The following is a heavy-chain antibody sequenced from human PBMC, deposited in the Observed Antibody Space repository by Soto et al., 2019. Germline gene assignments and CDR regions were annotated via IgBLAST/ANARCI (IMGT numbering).Heavy chain of an antibody. D-gene: IGHD1-7*01. CDR2: ITTSGTTM. CDR3: ARHGGTFDP. Sequence: QVQLVESGGGLVKPGGSLRLSCAASGFIVSDYDMTWIRQAQGKGLEWVSCITTSGTTMYYTDSMKGRFTISRDNAKNSVYLQMNNLRDEDTAIYYCARHGGTFDPWGQGTLVSVSS. V-gene: IGHV3-11*01. CDR1: GFIVSDYD. J-gene: IGHJ5*02.